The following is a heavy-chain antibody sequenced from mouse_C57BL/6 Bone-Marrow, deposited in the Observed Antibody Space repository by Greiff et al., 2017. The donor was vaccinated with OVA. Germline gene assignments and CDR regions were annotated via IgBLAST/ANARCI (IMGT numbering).Heavy chain of an antibody. Sequence: EVKLMESGGGLVQPGGSLKLSCAASGFTFSDYGMAWVRQAPRKGPEWVAFISNLAYSIYYADTVTGRFTISRENAKNTRYLEMSSLRSEDTAMYYCARLWDWAYWGQGTLVTVSA. CDR1: GFTFSDYG. J-gene: IGHJ3*01. D-gene: IGHD4-1*01. CDR2: ISNLAYSI. V-gene: IGHV5-15*01. CDR3: ARLWDWAY.